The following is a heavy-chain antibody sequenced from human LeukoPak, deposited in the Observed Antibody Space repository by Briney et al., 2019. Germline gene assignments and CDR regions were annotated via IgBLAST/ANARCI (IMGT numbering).Heavy chain of an antibody. Sequence: GGSLRLSCAASGFTVSSNYMSWVRQAPGKGLEWVSVIYSGGSTYYADSVKGRFTISRDNSKNTLYLQMNSLRAEDTAVYYCARGGGIVSAAGRFDYWGQGTLVTVSS. D-gene: IGHD6-13*01. J-gene: IGHJ4*02. V-gene: IGHV3-66*01. CDR1: GFTVSSNY. CDR2: IYSGGST. CDR3: ARGGGIVSAAGRFDY.